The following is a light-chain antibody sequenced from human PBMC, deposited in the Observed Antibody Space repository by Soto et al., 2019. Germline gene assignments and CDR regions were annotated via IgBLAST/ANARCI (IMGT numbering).Light chain of an antibody. CDR3: QQRNTWPPIT. V-gene: IGKV3-15*01. Sequence: EIGMTQSPSTLSVSPGERATLSCRASQSVSSNLAWYQQKPGQAPRLLIYGASTRATGIPARFSGSGSGTEFTLTISSLQSEDFALYYCQQRNTWPPITFGQGTRLEI. CDR1: QSVSSN. J-gene: IGKJ5*01. CDR2: GAS.